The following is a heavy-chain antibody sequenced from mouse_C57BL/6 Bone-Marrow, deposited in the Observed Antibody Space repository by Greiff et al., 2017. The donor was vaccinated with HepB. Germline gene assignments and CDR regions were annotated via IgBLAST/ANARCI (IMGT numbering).Heavy chain of an antibody. D-gene: IGHD1-1*01. V-gene: IGHV1-54*01. CDR1: GYAFTNYL. J-gene: IGHJ4*01. Sequence: VQLQQSGAELVRPGPSVKVSCKASGYAFTNYLIEWVKQRPGQGLEWIGVINPGSGGTNYNEKFKCKATLTADKSSSTAYMQLSSLTSEDSAVYFCARENYYGSRCAMDYWGQGTSVTDAS. CDR3: ARENYYGSRCAMDY. CDR2: INPGSGGT.